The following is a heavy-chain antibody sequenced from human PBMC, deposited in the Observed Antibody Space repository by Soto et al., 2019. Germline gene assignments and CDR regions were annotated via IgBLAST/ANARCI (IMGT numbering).Heavy chain of an antibody. CDR3: ARGAVTAGGPNWFDP. V-gene: IGHV4-39*01. CDR2: IYYGGSTGFGGTT. Sequence: QLQLQESGPGLVKSSETLSLTCIVSGGSISSITYYWGWIRQPPGKGLEWIGSIYYGGSTGFGGTTFYNPSLKSRVTISVDTSKNQFSLRLSSVTAADTSVYYCARGAVTAGGPNWFDPWGQGTLVSFSS. D-gene: IGHD6-13*01. CDR1: GGSISSITYY. J-gene: IGHJ5*02.